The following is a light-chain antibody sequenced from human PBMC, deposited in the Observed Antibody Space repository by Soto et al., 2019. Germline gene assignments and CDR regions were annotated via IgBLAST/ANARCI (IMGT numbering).Light chain of an antibody. CDR1: SSDVGDYNY. CDR3: ISYSGSSHVV. J-gene: IGLJ2*01. Sequence: QSVLTQPPSASGSVGQSVTISCTGTSSDVGDYNYVSWYQQYPGKAPQLMIYEVSKRPAGVPDRFSGSKSGNTASLTVSELQADDEADYYCISYSGSSHVVFGGGTQLTVL. V-gene: IGLV2-8*01. CDR2: EVS.